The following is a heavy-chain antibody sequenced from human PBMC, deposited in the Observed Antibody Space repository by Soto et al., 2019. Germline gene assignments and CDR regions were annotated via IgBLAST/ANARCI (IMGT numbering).Heavy chain of an antibody. CDR1: GYTFSSYG. Sequence: QVHLMQSGAEVKSPGASVRVSCRASGYTFSSYGVSWVRQAPGQGLEFMGWISVYNGHTNYAQKFQRRVTMTTDTSTSTAYMELRSLRSADTAVYFCARCAFGDYVPPLDPWGQGTLLTVSA. CDR2: ISVYNGHT. D-gene: IGHD4-17*01. J-gene: IGHJ5*02. CDR3: ARCAFGDYVPPLDP. V-gene: IGHV1-18*01.